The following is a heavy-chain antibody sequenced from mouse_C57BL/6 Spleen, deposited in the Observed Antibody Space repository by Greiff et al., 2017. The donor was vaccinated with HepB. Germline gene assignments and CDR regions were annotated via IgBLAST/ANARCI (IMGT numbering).Heavy chain of an antibody. CDR3: ASRGNYGCWCFDV. D-gene: IGHD2-2*01. CDR2: ISSGGSYT. CDR1: GFTFSSYG. J-gene: IGHJ1*03. Sequence: EVMLVESGGDLVKPGGSLKLSCAASGFTFSSYGMSWVRQTPDKRLEWVATISSGGSYTYYPDSVNGRFTISRDNAKNTLDLKMSSLKSEDTAMYYYASRGNYGCWCFDVWGKGTTVTVSS. V-gene: IGHV5-6*02.